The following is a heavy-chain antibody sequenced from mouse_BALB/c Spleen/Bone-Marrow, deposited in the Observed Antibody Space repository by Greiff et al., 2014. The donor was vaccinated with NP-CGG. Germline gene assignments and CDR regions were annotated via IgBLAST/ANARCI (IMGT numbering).Heavy chain of an antibody. D-gene: IGHD2-13*01. CDR2: INPSNGGT. CDR3: TREGDSPFAY. J-gene: IGHJ3*01. V-gene: IGHV1S81*02. CDR1: GYTFTSYY. Sequence: QVQLQQPGAELVKPGASVKLSCKASGYTFTSYYMYWVKQRPGQGLEWIGEINPSNGGTNFNEKFKSKATLTVDKSSSTAYTQLSSLTSEDSAVYYCTREGDSPFAYWGQGTLVTVSA.